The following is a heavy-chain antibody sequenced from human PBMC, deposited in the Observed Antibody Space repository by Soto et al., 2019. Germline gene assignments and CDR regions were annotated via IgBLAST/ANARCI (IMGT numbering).Heavy chain of an antibody. CDR1: GFTFSSYA. CDR3: AKRIMATIGHLDS. D-gene: IGHD5-12*01. CDR2: ISGIGHST. V-gene: IGHV3-23*01. Sequence: LRLSCAASGFTFSSYAMSWVRQAPGKGREWVSAISGIGHSTYYADSVKGRFTISRDNSKNTLYLQMNSLRAEDTAVYDCAKRIMATIGHLDSWGQGTLVTVSS. J-gene: IGHJ4*02.